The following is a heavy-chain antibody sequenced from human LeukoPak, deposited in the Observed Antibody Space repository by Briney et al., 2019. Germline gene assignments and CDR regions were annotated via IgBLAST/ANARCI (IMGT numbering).Heavy chain of an antibody. D-gene: IGHD2-15*01. CDR1: GYTFTSYD. J-gene: IGHJ6*03. V-gene: IGHV1-8*01. CDR2: MNPNSGNT. Sequence: GASVKVSCKASGYTFTSYDINWVRQATGQGLEWMGWMNPNSGNTGHAQKFQGRVTMIRNTSISTAYMELSSLRSEDTAVYYCARGRRSRVAATTGYYYYMDVWGKGTTVTVSS. CDR3: ARGRRSRVAATTGYYYYMDV.